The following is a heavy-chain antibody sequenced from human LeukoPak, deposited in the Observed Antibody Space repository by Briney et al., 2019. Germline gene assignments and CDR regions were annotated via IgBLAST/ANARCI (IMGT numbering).Heavy chain of an antibody. CDR1: GFTFSSYA. V-gene: IGHV3-23*01. D-gene: IGHD2-21*02. CDR3: ARDCGPPGGDLWFDP. CDR2: ISGSGGST. J-gene: IGHJ5*02. Sequence: PGGSLRLSCAASGFTFSSYAMSWVRQAPGKGLEWVSAISGSGGSTYYADSVKGRFTISRDNSKNTLYLQMNSLRAEDTAVYYCARDCGPPGGDLWFDPWGQGTLVTVSS.